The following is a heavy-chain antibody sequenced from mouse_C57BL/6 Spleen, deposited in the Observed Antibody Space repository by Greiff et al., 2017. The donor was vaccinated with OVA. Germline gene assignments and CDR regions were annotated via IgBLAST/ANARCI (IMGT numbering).Heavy chain of an antibody. D-gene: IGHD1-1*01. V-gene: IGHV1-18*01. CDR2: INPNNGGT. CDR3: AREGLYYGSSYGWYFDV. Sequence: VQLQQSGPELVKPGASVKIPCKASGYTFTDYNMDWVKQSHGKSLEWIGDINPNNGGTIYNQKFKGKATLTVDKSSSTAYMELRSLTSEDTAVYYCAREGLYYGSSYGWYFDVWGTGTTVTVSS. CDR1: GYTFTDYN. J-gene: IGHJ1*03.